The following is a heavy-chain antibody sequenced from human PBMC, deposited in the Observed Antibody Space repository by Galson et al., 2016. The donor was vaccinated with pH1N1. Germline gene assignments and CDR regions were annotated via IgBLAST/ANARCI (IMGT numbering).Heavy chain of an antibody. CDR2: INPRDSNT. V-gene: IGHV5-10-1*01. CDR3: ATGPSPDY. CDR1: ASSFTSYW. Sequence: QSGAEVKEPGESLTISCKGSASSFTSYWISWVRQMPGKGLEWMGRINPRDSNTDYSPSFQGHVNISTDEYTSTAYFKWTTLKASDTAIYYCATGPSPDYWGQGTLVIVSS. J-gene: IGHJ4*02.